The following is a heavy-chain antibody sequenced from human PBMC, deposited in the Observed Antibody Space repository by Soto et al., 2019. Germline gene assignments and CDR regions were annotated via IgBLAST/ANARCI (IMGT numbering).Heavy chain of an antibody. Sequence: DVQLVESGGGVVKPGGSLRLSCAASGFNFHTYTMPWVRQAPGKGLEWVSYISGTGETIFYADSVKGRFTISRDNAKSSLYMQLNSLRDDETTVYYCATCYCRSDNCHVTHCGHLTLGTGAS. CDR2: ISGTGETI. J-gene: IGHJ4*01. CDR3: ATCYCRSDNCHVTH. CDR1: GFNFHTYT. V-gene: IGHV3-48*02. D-gene: IGHD2-21*01.